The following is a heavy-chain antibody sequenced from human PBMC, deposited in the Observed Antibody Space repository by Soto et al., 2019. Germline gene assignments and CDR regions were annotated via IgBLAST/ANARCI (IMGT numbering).Heavy chain of an antibody. J-gene: IGHJ4*02. CDR1: GFTFSNYA. CDR3: AKEYSTSFDY. D-gene: IGHD6-6*01. V-gene: IGHV3-23*01. Sequence: PGWSLRLSCAASGFTFSNYAMNWVRQAPGKGLEWVSGISAGGSNTNYADSVKGRFTISSDTSKNTLYLQMNSLRAEDTAVYYCAKEYSTSFDYWGQGTLVTASS. CDR2: ISAGGSNT.